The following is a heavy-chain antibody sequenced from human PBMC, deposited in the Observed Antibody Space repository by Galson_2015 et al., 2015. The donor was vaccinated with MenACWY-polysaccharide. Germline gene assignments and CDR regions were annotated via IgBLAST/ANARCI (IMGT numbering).Heavy chain of an antibody. Sequence: SLRLSCAASGFTFSTYSMNWVRQAPGKGLEWVSYISSSSAYTYYADSVKGRFTISRDNTRRSLYLQMNSQRADDTGVYFCARDVFPSSSAAFDYWGHGSLVTVSS. V-gene: IGHV3-21*01. J-gene: IGHJ4*01. CDR1: GFTFSTYS. D-gene: IGHD6-6*01. CDR2: ISSSSAYT. CDR3: ARDVFPSSSAAFDY.